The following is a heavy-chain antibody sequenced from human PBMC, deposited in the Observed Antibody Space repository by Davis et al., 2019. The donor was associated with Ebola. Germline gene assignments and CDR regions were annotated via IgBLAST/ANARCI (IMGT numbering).Heavy chain of an antibody. Sequence: GESLKISCEASGFTFSTHWMHWVRQAPGKGLVWVSRIGSDGGTASYEDSVKGRFTISRDNAKNTLYLQMNSLRAEDTAVYYCGRVIFSHGIGRDVWGQGTTVTVSS. V-gene: IGHV3-74*01. CDR1: GFTFSTHW. CDR3: GRVIFSHGIGRDV. D-gene: IGHD1-14*01. CDR2: IGSDGGTA. J-gene: IGHJ6*02.